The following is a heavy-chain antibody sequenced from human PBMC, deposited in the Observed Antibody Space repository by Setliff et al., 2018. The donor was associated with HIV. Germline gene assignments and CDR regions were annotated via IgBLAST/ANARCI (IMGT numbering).Heavy chain of an antibody. D-gene: IGHD3-9*01. J-gene: IGHJ6*03. CDR1: GDSTSNSY. CDR3: ARDVLKSNYLGYYYYLDV. Sequence: PSETLSLTCSVSGDSTSNSYWSLIRQPAGKGLEWIGRLHASGNTNYNPSLKSRVTMSIDTSKNQLSLRLTSVTAADTAVYYCARDVLKSNYLGYYYYLDVWGKGTTVTVSS. CDR2: LHASGNT. V-gene: IGHV4-4*07.